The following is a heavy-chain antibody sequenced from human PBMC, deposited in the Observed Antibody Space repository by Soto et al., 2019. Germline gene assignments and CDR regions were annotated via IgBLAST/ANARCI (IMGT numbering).Heavy chain of an antibody. CDR3: TRPGITGTLDAFYI. CDR2: IRSKANSYAT. J-gene: IGHJ3*02. V-gene: IGHV3-73*02. Sequence: EVQLVESGEGLVQPGGSLKLSCAASGFTFSGSAMHWVCQASGKGLEWVGRIRSKANSYATAYAASVKGRFTISRDDSKNTAYLQMNSLKTEDTAVYYCTRPGITGTLDAFYIWGQGTMVTVSS. D-gene: IGHD1-20*01. CDR1: GFTFSGSA.